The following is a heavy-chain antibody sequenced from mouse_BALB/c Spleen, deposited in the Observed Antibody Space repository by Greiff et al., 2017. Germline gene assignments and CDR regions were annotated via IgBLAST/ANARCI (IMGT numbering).Heavy chain of an antibody. J-gene: IGHJ3*01. CDR1: GYAFTNYL. CDR2: INPGSGGT. D-gene: IGHD1-1*01. CDR3: ARPYYYGSRGWFAY. Sequence: VQLQQFGAELVKPGASVKVSCKASGYAFTNYLIEWVKQRPGQGLEWIGVINPGSGGTNYNEKFKGKATLTADKSSSTAYMQLSSLTSDDSAVYFCARPYYYGSRGWFAYWGQGTLVTVSA. V-gene: IGHV1-54*01.